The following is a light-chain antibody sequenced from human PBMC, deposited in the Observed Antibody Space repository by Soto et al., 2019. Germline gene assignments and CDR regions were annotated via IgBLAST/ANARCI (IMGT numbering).Light chain of an antibody. CDR1: QSISTN. V-gene: IGKV3-15*01. J-gene: IGKJ2*01. CDR3: QQFNGLVKT. Sequence: DILMTQSPATLSVSPGERVTVSCRASQSISTNLAWYQQKPGQPPRLLIYDASTRATGIPARFSGSGSATEFTLTISSLQSEDFGVYYCQQFNGLVKTFGQGTKLQIK. CDR2: DAS.